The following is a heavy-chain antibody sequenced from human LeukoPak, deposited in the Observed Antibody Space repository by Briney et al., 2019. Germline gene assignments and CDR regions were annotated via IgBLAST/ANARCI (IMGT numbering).Heavy chain of an antibody. Sequence: KPSETLSRTCSVSGGSISSLYWSWIRQPPGKGLEWIGYIYYTGSTNYNPSLKSRVTMFVDMSKNQFSLRLSSVTAADTAVYYCARHRAYSSSSPFDYWGQGTLVTVSS. CDR3: ARHRAYSSSSPFDY. CDR2: IYYTGST. J-gene: IGHJ4*02. D-gene: IGHD6-6*01. CDR1: GGSISSLY. V-gene: IGHV4-59*08.